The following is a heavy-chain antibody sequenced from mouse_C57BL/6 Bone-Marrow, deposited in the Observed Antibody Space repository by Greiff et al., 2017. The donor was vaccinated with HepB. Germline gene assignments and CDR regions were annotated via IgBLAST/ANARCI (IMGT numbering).Heavy chain of an antibody. CDR3: ARNHYYGSSAYWYFDV. CDR2: IWTGGGT. V-gene: IGHV2-9-1*01. J-gene: IGHJ1*03. CDR1: GFSLTSYA. Sequence: VQLQQSGPGLVAPSQSLSITCTVSGFSLTSYAISWVRQPPGKGLEWLGVIWTGGGTNYNSALKSRLSISKDNSKSQVFLKMNSLQTDDTARYYCARNHYYGSSAYWYFDVWGTGTTVTVSS. D-gene: IGHD1-1*01.